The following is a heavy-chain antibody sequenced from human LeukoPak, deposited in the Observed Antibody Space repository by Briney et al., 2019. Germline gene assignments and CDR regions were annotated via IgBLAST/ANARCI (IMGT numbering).Heavy chain of an antibody. D-gene: IGHD5-12*01. V-gene: IGHV4-31*03. CDR3: AREKIVATRVGAFDI. J-gene: IGHJ3*02. Sequence: SETLSLTCTVSGYSISSGYYWGWIRQHPGKGLEWIGYIYYSGSTYYNPSLKSRVTISVDTSKNQFSLKLSSVTAADTAVYYCAREKIVATRVGAFDIWGQGTMVTVSS. CDR2: IYYSGST. CDR1: GYSISSGYY.